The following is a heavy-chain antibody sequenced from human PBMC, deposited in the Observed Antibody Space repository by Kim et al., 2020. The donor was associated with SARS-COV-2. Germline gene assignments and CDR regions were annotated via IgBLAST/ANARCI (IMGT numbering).Heavy chain of an antibody. V-gene: IGHV1-69*01. D-gene: IGHD4-17*01. Sequence: AQKFQGRVTITADESTSSAYMELSSLRSEDTAVYYCAREEGRDYGATFDYWGQGTLVTVSS. J-gene: IGHJ4*02. CDR3: AREEGRDYGATFDY.